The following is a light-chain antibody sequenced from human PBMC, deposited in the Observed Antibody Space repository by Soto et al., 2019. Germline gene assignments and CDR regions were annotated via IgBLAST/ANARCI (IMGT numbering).Light chain of an antibody. CDR1: QSISTN. CDR3: QQYHNWPPIT. J-gene: IGKJ5*01. Sequence: EVLLTQSPATLSLSPGEGASLSCRPRQSISTNLAWSQQKLGQAPRLLIYGASTRATGIPARFSGSGSGTEFTLTLSSLQSEDFAVYYCQQYHNWPPITFGQGTRLEI. V-gene: IGKV3D-15*01. CDR2: GAS.